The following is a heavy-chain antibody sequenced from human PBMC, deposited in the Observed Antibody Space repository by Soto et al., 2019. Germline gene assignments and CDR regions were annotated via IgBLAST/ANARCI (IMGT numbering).Heavy chain of an antibody. V-gene: IGHV5-10-1*01. CDR1: VYCFTSYW. D-gene: IGHD1-26*01. J-gene: IGHJ6*02. CDR3: ASQGSGSDYSDYYGMDV. Sequence: GESLEISWWGSVYCFTSYWISWVRQRPGKGLEWMGRIDPSDSYTDYSPSFQGHVTNSADKSISTAYPPCSSLKAPATARYYCASQGSGSDYSDYYGMDVWGQGTTVTVSS. CDR2: IDPSDSYT.